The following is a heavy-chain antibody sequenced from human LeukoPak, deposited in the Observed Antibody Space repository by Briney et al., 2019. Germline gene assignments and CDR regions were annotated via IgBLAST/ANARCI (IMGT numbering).Heavy chain of an antibody. J-gene: IGHJ4*02. D-gene: IGHD2-15*01. CDR2: IRSNGETT. CDR1: GFTFSSIA. Sequence: GGSLRLSCAASGFTFSSIAMTWVRQAPGKGLEWVSTIRSNGETTYNADSVKGRFTISRDNSKNTLYLQMNSLRAEDTAVYYCARAIQFGGYFDYWGQGTLVTVST. CDR3: ARAIQFGGYFDY. V-gene: IGHV3-23*01.